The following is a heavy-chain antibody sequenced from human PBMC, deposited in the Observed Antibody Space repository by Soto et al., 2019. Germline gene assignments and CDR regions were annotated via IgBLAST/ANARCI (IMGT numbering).Heavy chain of an antibody. Sequence: QVQLVESGGGVVQPGRSLRLSCAASGFTFSSYGMHWVRQAPGKGLEWVAVIWYDGSNKYYADSVKGRFTISRDNSKNTLYLQMNSLRAEDTAVYYCARDLAIVVVPAATATNYYYYGMDVWGQGTKVTVSS. J-gene: IGHJ6*02. CDR3: ARDLAIVVVPAATATNYYYYGMDV. D-gene: IGHD2-2*01. V-gene: IGHV3-33*01. CDR1: GFTFSSYG. CDR2: IWYDGSNK.